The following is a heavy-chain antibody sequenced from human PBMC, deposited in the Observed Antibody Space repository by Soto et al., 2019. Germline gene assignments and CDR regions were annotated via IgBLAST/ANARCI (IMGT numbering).Heavy chain of an antibody. CDR2: ISGSGGAT. J-gene: IGHJ4*02. D-gene: IGHD3-3*01. CDR3: ASGEWLSTSYFNF. V-gene: IGHV3-23*01. Sequence: EVQLLESGGGMVRPGGSLRLSCAASGFTFTSFAVSWVRQAPGKGLEWVSAISGSGGATYYADSVKGRFTVSRDNSRNTVYLQVDSLRVEDTAVYHCASGEWLSTSYFNFWGEGTLVTVAS. CDR1: GFTFTSFA.